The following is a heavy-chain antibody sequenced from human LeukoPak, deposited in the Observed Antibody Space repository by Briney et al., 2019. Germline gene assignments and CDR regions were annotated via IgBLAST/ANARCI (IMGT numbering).Heavy chain of an antibody. CDR1: GFTFSSYS. CDR3: ARAMSTFGGVRNYFDS. D-gene: IGHD3-16*01. V-gene: IGHV3-48*04. Sequence: PGRSLRLSCAASGFTFSSYSMNWVRQAPGKGLEWVSYISSSSSTIYYADSVKGRFSISRDNAKSSLDLQMNSLRAEDTAVYYCARAMSTFGGVRNYFDSWGQGTLVTVSS. J-gene: IGHJ4*02. CDR2: ISSSSSTI.